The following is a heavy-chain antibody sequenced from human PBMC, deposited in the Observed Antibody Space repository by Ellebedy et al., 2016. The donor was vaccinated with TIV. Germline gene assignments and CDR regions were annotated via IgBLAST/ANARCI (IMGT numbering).Heavy chain of an antibody. V-gene: IGHV1-18*04. J-gene: IGHJ4*02. CDR1: GYIFSAYG. CDR3: ARDPPGTTEGY. Sequence: ASVKVSCKAFGYIFSAYGISWVRQAPGQGLEWMGWISTSNGNTKYAQMFQDRVTMTTDTSTSTAYMELRSLGSGDTAVYFCARDPPGTTEGYWGQGTQVTVSS. CDR2: ISTSNGNT. D-gene: IGHD4-17*01.